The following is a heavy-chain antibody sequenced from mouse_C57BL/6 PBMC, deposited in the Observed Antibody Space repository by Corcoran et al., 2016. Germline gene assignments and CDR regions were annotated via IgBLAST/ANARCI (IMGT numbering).Heavy chain of an antibody. CDR2: IYPGSGNT. V-gene: IGHV1-76*01. CDR3: ARGWYQFAY. CDR1: GYTFTDYY. J-gene: IGHJ3*01. D-gene: IGHD1-1*02. Sequence: QVQLKQSGAELVRPGASVKMSCKASGYTFTDYYINWVKQRPGQGLEWIARIYPGSGNTYYNEKFKGKATLTAEKSSSTAYMQLSSLTSEDSAVYFCARGWYQFAYWGQGTLVTVSA.